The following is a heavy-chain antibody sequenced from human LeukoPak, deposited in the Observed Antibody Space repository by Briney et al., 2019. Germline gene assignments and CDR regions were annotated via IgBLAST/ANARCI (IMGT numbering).Heavy chain of an antibody. CDR2: INWNGGST. J-gene: IGHJ4*02. CDR3: AKDWDGGATSFDY. D-gene: IGHD1-26*01. V-gene: IGHV3-20*04. Sequence: GGSLRLSCAASGFTFDDYGMSWVRQAPGKGLEWVSGINWNGGSTGYADSVKGRFTISRDNAKNSLYLQMNSLRAEDTAVYYCAKDWDGGATSFDYWGQGTLVTVSS. CDR1: GFTFDDYG.